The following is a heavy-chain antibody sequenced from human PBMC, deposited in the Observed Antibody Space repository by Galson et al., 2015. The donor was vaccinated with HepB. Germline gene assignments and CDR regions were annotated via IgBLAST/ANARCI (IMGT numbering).Heavy chain of an antibody. V-gene: IGHV1-46*01. J-gene: IGHJ6*02. CDR1: GYTFINYY. Sequence: SVKVSCKASGYTFINYYTHWVRQAPGQGLDWMGFINPSDGRSTYAQKIQGRVTMTRDTSTSTVYMELSSLRSEDTAVYYCARVPYKTARPEGMDYYYAMDVWGQGTTVTVSS. CDR3: ARVPYKTARPEGMDYYYAMDV. D-gene: IGHD6-6*01. CDR2: INPSDGRS.